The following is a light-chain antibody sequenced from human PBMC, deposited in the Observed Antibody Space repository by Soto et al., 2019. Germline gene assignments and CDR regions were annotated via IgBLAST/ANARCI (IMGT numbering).Light chain of an antibody. CDR1: SSDVGGYNF. J-gene: IGLJ1*01. CDR2: DVS. V-gene: IGLV2-14*01. Sequence: QSALTQPASVSGSPGQSITISCTGTSSDVGGYNFVSWYQQYPGKAPKLMIYDVSNRPSGVSNRFSGSKSANTASLTISGLQADDEADYYCTSYTSSNTLYVFGTGTKVTVL. CDR3: TSYTSSNTLYV.